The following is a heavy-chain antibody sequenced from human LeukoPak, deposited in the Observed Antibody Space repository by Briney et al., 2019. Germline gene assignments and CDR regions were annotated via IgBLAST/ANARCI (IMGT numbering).Heavy chain of an antibody. V-gene: IGHV4-39*07. D-gene: IGHD6-13*01. CDR2: IYYSGST. J-gene: IGHJ4*02. CDR1: GGSISSSSYY. CDR3: ARDGAAAAGRYFDY. Sequence: SETLSLTCTVSGGSISSSSYYWGWIRQPPGKGLEWIGSIYYSGSTYYNPSLKSRVTISVDTSKNQFSLKLSSVTAADTAVYYCARDGAAAAGRYFDYWGQGSLVTVSS.